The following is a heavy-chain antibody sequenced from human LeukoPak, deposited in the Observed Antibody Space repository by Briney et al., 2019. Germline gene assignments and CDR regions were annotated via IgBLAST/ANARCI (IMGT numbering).Heavy chain of an antibody. D-gene: IGHD2-21*02. Sequence: SETLSLTCTVSGGSISSGGYYWSWIRQHPGKGLEWIVYIYYSGSTYYNPSLKSRVTISVDTSKNQFSLKLSSVTAADTAVYYCAREACGGDCYLYYYYGMDVWGQGTTVTVSS. CDR1: GGSISSGGYY. J-gene: IGHJ6*01. CDR3: AREACGGDCYLYYYYGMDV. CDR2: IYYSGST. V-gene: IGHV4-31*03.